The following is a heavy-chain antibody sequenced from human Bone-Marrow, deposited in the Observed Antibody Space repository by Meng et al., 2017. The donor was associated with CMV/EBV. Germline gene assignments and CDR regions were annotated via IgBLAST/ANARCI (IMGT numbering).Heavy chain of an antibody. Sequence: SETLSLTCTVSGGSISSSSYYWGWIRQPPGKGLEWIGSIYYSGSTYYNPSLKSRVTISVDTSKNQFSLKLSSVTAADTAVYYCASRSSSWTGQYNWFDPWGQGPLVTVSS. CDR3: ASRSSSWTGQYNWFDP. D-gene: IGHD6-13*01. J-gene: IGHJ5*02. CDR2: IYYSGST. CDR1: GGSISSSSYY. V-gene: IGHV4-39*01.